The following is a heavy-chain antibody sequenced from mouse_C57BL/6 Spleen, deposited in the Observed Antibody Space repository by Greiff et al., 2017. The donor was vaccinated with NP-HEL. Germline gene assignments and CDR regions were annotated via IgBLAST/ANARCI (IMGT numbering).Heavy chain of an antibody. CDR3: ASEKYGYYDY. CDR1: GFTFSSYG. J-gene: IGHJ2*01. V-gene: IGHV5-6*01. D-gene: IGHD1-2*01. CDR2: ISSGSGYT. Sequence: EVKLMESGGDLVKPGGSLKLSCAASGFTFSSYGMSWVRQTPDKRLEWVATISSGSGYTYYPASLKGRFTISRDNAKNTQYLQMSSLKSEDTAMYYCASEKYGYYDYWGQGTTLTVSS.